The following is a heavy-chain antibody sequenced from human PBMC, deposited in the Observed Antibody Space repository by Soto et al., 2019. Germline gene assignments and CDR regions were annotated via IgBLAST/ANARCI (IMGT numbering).Heavy chain of an antibody. J-gene: IGHJ6*02. CDR1: GGTFSSYA. D-gene: IGHD6-13*01. CDR2: IIPIFGTA. Sequence: QVQLVQSGAEVKKPGSSVKVSCKASGGTFSSYAISWVRQAPGQGLEWMGGIIPIFGTANYAKKFQGRVTITADESTSTAYMELSSLRSEDTAVYYCARDIAAAGTHYYYYGMDVWGQGTTVTVSS. V-gene: IGHV1-69*12. CDR3: ARDIAAAGTHYYYYGMDV.